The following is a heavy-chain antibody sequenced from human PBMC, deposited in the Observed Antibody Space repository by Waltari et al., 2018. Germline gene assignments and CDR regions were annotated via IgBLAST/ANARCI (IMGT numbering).Heavy chain of an antibody. CDR3: ATYDSSGRRDHYFDY. CDR2: IYSGGST. V-gene: IGHV3-23*03. J-gene: IGHJ4*02. CDR1: GFTFSSYA. D-gene: IGHD3-22*01. Sequence: EVQLLESGGGLVQPGGSLRLSCAASGFTFSSYAMSWVRQAPGKGLEWVSVIYSGGSTSYAQKFQGRVTMTRDTSTSTVYMELSSLRSEDTAVYYCATYDSSGRRDHYFDYWGQGTLVTVSS.